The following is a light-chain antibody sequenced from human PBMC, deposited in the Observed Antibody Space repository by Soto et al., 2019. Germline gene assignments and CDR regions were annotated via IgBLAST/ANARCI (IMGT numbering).Light chain of an antibody. CDR1: TSDIGGYDY. CDR3: SSQGGNRPYV. CDR2: EVN. Sequence: QSALTQPPSASGSPGQSVAISCTGTTSDIGGYDYVSWYQQHPGKAPKLMIYEVNKRPSGVPDRFSGSKSGNTASLTVSGLQAEDEAAYYCSSQGGNRPYVLGTGTHLTVL. J-gene: IGLJ1*01. V-gene: IGLV2-8*01.